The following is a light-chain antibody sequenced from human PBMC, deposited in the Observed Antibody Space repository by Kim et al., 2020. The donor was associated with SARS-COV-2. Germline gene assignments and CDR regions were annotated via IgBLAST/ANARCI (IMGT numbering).Light chain of an antibody. J-gene: IGLJ2*01. Sequence: PGGTVTLTCGSSTGAVTSGHYPYWFQQKPGQAPSTLIYDITNKHSWTPARFSGSLLGDKAALTLSGAQPEDEAEYYCLLSSGGARVFGGGTQLTVL. CDR2: DIT. CDR1: TGAVTSGHY. CDR3: LLSSGGARV. V-gene: IGLV7-46*01.